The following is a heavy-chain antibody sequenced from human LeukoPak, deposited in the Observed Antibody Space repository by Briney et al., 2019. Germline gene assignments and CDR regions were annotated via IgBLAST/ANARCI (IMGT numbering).Heavy chain of an antibody. CDR2: ISGSGGST. CDR1: GFTFSSYA. J-gene: IGHJ4*02. D-gene: IGHD4-17*01. CDR3: AKEALSELNDYGDYGQFDY. V-gene: IGHV3-23*01. Sequence: GESLKISCAASGFTFSSYAMSWVRQAPGKGLEWVSAISGSGGSTYYADSVKGRFTISRDNSKNTLYLQMNSLRAEDTAVYYCAKEALSELNDYGDYGQFDYWGQGTLVTVSS.